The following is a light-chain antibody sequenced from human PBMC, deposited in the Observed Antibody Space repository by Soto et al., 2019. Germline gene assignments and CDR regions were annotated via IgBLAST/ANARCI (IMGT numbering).Light chain of an antibody. J-gene: IGKJ1*01. CDR1: QTIRSW. CDR3: QQYNSWT. CDR2: KPS. V-gene: IGKV1-5*03. Sequence: DISMPQSSSTLSGSAGARVTITCRASQTIRSWLAWYQQKPGKAPTLLIYKPSNLESGVPSQLPGSGSRTQSTLTIRTLQPVYFSTYYCQQYNSWTFGQGAKVDNQ.